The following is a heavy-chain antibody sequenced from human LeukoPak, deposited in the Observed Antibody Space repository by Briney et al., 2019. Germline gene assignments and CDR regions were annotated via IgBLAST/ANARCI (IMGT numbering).Heavy chain of an antibody. J-gene: IGHJ6*03. D-gene: IGHD3-10*01. CDR3: ASSYYYGSGSYYKDYYYYYYMDV. CDR1: GGSISSYY. Sequence: ASETLSLTCTVSGGSISSYYWSWIRQPPGKGLEWIGYIYYSGSTNYNPSLKSRVTISVDTSKNQFSLKLSSVTAADTAVYYCASSYYYGSGSYYKDYYYYYYMDVWGKGTTVTISS. CDR2: IYYSGST. V-gene: IGHV4-59*01.